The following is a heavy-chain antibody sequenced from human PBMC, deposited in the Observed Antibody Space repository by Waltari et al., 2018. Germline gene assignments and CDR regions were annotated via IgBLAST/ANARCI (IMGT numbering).Heavy chain of an antibody. Sequence: EGQLVESGGGLVQPGGSLKLSCAASGFTFSSFWMHWVRQVPGQGLVWVSRIKSDGRDTGYADSVSGGFTVSRDNAKNMAYLQMNILRAEDTAIYYCTRDSPSWIWGQGTMVSGSS. CDR3: TRDSPSWI. J-gene: IGHJ3*02. V-gene: IGHV3-74*01. CDR1: GFTFSSFW. CDR2: IKSDGRDT.